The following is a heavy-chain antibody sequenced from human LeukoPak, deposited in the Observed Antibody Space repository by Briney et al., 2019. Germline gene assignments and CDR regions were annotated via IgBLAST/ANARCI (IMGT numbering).Heavy chain of an antibody. CDR1: GGSFRGYF. V-gene: IGHV4-34*01. J-gene: IGHJ4*02. Sequence: SETLSLTCAVYGGSFRGYFWTWVRQPPGKGLEWIGSIYYSGSTYYNPSLKSRVTISVDTSKNQFSLKLSSVTAADTAVYYCARGDGQPSGFFDYWGQGTLVTVSS. CDR3: ARGDGQPSGFFDY. CDR2: IYYSGST. D-gene: IGHD3-10*01.